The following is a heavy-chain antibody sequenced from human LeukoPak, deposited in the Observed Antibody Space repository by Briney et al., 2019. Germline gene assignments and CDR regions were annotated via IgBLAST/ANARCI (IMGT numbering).Heavy chain of an antibody. CDR1: GYTLTELS. D-gene: IGHD3-3*01. J-gene: IGHJ4*02. V-gene: IGHV1-24*01. CDR3: AVSTYYDFWSGPSSFDY. Sequence: GASVKVSCKVSGYTLTELSMHWVRQAPGKGLEWMGGFDPEDGETIYAQKFQGRVTMTEDTSTSTAYMELRSLRSDDTAVYYCAVSTYYDFWSGPSSFDYWGQGTLVTVSS. CDR2: FDPEDGET.